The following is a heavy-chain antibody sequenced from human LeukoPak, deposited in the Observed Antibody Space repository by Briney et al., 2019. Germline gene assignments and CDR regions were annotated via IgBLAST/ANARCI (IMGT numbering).Heavy chain of an antibody. CDR1: GYTFTGYY. CDR2: INPNSGGT. CDR3: GRVQTGTTRSIDY. V-gene: IGHV1-2*02. Sequence: ASVKVSCKASGYTFTGYYMHWVRQAPGQGLEWMGWINPNSGGTNYAQKFQGRVTMTRDTSISTAYMELSRLRSDETAVYYCGRVQTGTTRSIDYWGQGTLVTVSS. D-gene: IGHD1-7*01. J-gene: IGHJ4*02.